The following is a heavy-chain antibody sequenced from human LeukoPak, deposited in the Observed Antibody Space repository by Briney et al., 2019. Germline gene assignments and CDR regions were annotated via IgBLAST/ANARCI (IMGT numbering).Heavy chain of an antibody. D-gene: IGHD1-26*01. Sequence: SETLSLTCTVSGGSISSYYWSWIRQPPGKGLEWIGYIYYSGSTNYNPSLKSRVTISVDTSKNQFSLKLSSVTAADTAVYYCAREGGSYYPHYYFDYWGQETLVTVSS. J-gene: IGHJ4*02. CDR1: GGSISSYY. CDR3: AREGGSYYPHYYFDY. CDR2: IYYSGST. V-gene: IGHV4-59*01.